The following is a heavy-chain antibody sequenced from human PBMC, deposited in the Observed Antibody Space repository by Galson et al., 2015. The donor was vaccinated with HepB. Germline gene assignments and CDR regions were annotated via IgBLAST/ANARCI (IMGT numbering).Heavy chain of an antibody. D-gene: IGHD3-10*01. CDR1: GFSLSTSGMC. V-gene: IGHV2-70*11. Sequence: PALVKPTQTLTLTCTFSGFSLSTSGMCVSWIRQPPGKALEWLARIDWDDDKYYSTSLKTRLTISKDTSKNQVVLTMTNMDPVDTATYYCARIKWFGDYYYYYMDVWGKGTTVTVSS. CDR2: IDWDDDK. CDR3: ARIKWFGDYYYYYMDV. J-gene: IGHJ6*03.